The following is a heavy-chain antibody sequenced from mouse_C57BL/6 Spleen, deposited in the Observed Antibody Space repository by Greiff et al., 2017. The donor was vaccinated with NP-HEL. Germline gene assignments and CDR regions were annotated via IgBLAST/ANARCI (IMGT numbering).Heavy chain of an antibody. CDR2: INPNYGTT. Sequence: VQLQQSGPELVKPGASVKISCKASGYSFTDYNMNWVKQSHGKSLEWIGVINPNYGTTSYNQKFKGKATLTVDQSSSTAYMHLNSLTSEDSAVYYCAREGITTVVECYFDVWGTGTTVTVSS. CDR3: AREGITTVVECYFDV. CDR1: GYSFTDYN. D-gene: IGHD1-1*01. V-gene: IGHV1-39*01. J-gene: IGHJ1*03.